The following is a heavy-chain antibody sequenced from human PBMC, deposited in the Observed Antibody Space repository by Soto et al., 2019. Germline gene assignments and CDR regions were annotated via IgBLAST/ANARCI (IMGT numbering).Heavy chain of an antibody. V-gene: IGHV1-8*01. CDR2: MKTNSGNT. D-gene: IGHD3-10*01. J-gene: IGHJ4*02. CDR3: AKGEEVILWFGELWYYDY. Sequence: QVQLVQSGAEVKKPGASVKVSCKASGYTFTSDDINWVRQATGQGLEWMGWMKTNSGNTGYEQKFKGRVTMTRNTSISTAYMELSRLRAEDTAVYYCAKGEEVILWFGELWYYDYWGQGTLVTVSS. CDR1: GYTFTSDD.